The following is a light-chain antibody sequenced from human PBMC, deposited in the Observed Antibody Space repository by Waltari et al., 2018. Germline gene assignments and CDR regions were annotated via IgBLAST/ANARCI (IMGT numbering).Light chain of an antibody. V-gene: IGLV2-14*01. CDR3: SSYTRINAWV. J-gene: IGLJ3*02. Sequence: QSALTQPASVSGSPGQSITISCTGTSRDVGGYTYVSWYQQHPGKAPKLMIYDVNKRPSGVSDRFSGSKSGNTASLTRSGLQAEDEADYYCSSYTRINAWVFGGGTKLTVL. CDR2: DVN. CDR1: SRDVGGYTY.